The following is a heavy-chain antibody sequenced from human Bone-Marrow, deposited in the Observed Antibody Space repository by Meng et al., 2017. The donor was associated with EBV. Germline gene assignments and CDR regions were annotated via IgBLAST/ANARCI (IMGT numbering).Heavy chain of an antibody. Sequence: HSTCKESGPTLVKPTQTLTLTCTFSGFPLSTPGGGVGWIRQPPGEALEWLAVIYWDDDKRYSPSLKSRLTITKDTSKQQVVLTMTNMDPVDTATYYCAHRRDYSYFDYWGQGTLVTVSS. D-gene: IGHD2-21*01. CDR3: AHRRDYSYFDY. J-gene: IGHJ4*02. V-gene: IGHV2-5*02. CDR1: GFPLSTPGGG. CDR2: IYWDDDK.